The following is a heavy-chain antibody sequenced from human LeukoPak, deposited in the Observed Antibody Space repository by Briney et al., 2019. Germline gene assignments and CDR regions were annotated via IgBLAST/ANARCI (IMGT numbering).Heavy chain of an antibody. CDR3: ARERRYCTNGVCYSRCWYFDL. J-gene: IGHJ2*01. Sequence: PSETLSLTCTVSGGSISSYYWSWIRQPPGKGLEWIGYIYYSGSTNYNPSPKSRVTISVDTSKNQFSLKLSSVTAADTAVYYCARERRYCTNGVCYSRCWYFDLWGRGTLVTVSS. D-gene: IGHD2-8*01. V-gene: IGHV4-59*01. CDR1: GGSISSYY. CDR2: IYYSGST.